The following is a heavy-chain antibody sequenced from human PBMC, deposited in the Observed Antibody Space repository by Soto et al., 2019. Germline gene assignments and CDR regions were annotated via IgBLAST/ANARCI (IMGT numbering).Heavy chain of an antibody. CDR1: GGTFSSYT. CDR2: IIPILGIA. V-gene: IGHV1-69*02. D-gene: IGHD3-10*01. CDR3: ARLFGESTGY. Sequence: GASVKVSCKASGGTFSSYTISWVRQAPGQGLEWMGRIIPILGIANYAQKFQGRVTITADKSTSTAYMELSSLRSEDTDVYYRARLFGESTGYWGQGTLVTVSS. J-gene: IGHJ4*02.